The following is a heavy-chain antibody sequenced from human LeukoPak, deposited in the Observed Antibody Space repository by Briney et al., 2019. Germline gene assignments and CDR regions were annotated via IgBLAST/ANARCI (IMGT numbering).Heavy chain of an antibody. CDR3: ARDPGDDFVVPGDP. D-gene: IGHD2-2*01. Sequence: VASVKVSCKASGYAFIDYAINWVRQAPGQGLEWMGWINTNTGNPTYAQGFTGRFVFSLDISVSTTYLQISSLKAEDTAVYYCARDPGDDFVVPGDPWGQGTLVTVSS. V-gene: IGHV7-4-1*02. CDR1: GYAFIDYA. J-gene: IGHJ5*02. CDR2: INTNTGNP.